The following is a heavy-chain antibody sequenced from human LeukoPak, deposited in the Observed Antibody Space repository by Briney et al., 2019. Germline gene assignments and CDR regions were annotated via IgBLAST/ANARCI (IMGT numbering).Heavy chain of an antibody. CDR3: ARVRSGLHMDV. J-gene: IGHJ6*02. Sequence: VGSLRLSCAVSGFTFSSYEMNWVRQAPGKGLEWVSYISSRGTTIYYVDSVKGRFTISRDNAKNSLYLQMNSLRAEDTALYYCARVRSGLHMDVWGQGTTVTVSS. CDR2: ISSRGTTI. CDR1: GFTFSSYE. D-gene: IGHD2-15*01. V-gene: IGHV3-48*03.